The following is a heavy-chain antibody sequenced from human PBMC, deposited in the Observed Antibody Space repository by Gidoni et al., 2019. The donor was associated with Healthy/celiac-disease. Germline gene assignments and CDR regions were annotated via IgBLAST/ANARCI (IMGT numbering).Heavy chain of an antibody. Sequence: QVQLVASGGGVVQPGRSLTLSCAASGFTFSGDGLHWVRQAPGRGLEWVAVIWYDVSNKYYADSVKGRFTISRDNSKNTLYLQMNSLRAEDTAVYYCARGCSSSSAAFDIWGQGTMVTVSS. J-gene: IGHJ3*02. CDR2: IWYDVSNK. V-gene: IGHV3-33*01. CDR3: ARGCSSSSAAFDI. CDR1: GFTFSGDG. D-gene: IGHD6-13*01.